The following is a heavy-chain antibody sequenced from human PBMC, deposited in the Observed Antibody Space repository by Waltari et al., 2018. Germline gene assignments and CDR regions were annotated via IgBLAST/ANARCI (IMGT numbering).Heavy chain of an antibody. CDR1: GKDLRPFY. Sequence: QVQLMQSGTELKAPGSSVKVSCAASGKDLRPFYIAWVRQAPGQGLEWLGQFIPVGGQTDYAQKFDGRLTIAADRSTNTAFMELTRLKSDDTAMYFCATVAVELAGRSTTELFQTWGQGTLVFVSS. V-gene: IGHV1-69*04. D-gene: IGHD1-7*01. J-gene: IGHJ1*01. CDR3: ATVAVELAGRSTTELFQT. CDR2: FIPVGGQT.